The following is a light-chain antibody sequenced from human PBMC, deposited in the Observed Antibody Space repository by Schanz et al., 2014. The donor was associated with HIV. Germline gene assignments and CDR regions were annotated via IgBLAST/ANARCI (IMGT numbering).Light chain of an antibody. J-gene: IGKJ3*01. V-gene: IGKV3-20*01. CDR3: QQYGSS. CDR2: GAS. CDR1: QSVTTY. Sequence: EIVLTQSPATLSLSPGERATLSCRASQSVTTYLAWYQQRPGQAPRLLIYGASSRATGIPDRFSGGGSGTDFTLTISRLEPEDFAVYYCQQYGSSFGPGTKVEIK.